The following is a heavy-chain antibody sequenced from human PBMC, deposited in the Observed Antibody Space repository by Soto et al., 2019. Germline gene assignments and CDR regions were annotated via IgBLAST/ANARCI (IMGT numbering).Heavy chain of an antibody. CDR2: IYYSGST. Sequence: SETLSLTCTVSGGSISSYYWSWIRQPPGKGLEWIGYIYYSGSTNYNPSLKSRVTISVDTSKNQFSLKLSSVTAADTAVYYCARASAQFPYYYYMDVWGKGTTVTVSS. CDR1: GGSISSYY. J-gene: IGHJ6*03. CDR3: ARASAQFPYYYYMDV. V-gene: IGHV4-59*01. D-gene: IGHD1-26*01.